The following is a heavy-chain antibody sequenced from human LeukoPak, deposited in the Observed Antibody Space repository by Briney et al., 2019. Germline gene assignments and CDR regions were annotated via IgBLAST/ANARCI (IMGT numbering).Heavy chain of an antibody. J-gene: IGHJ4*02. CDR3: ARVRYSGYESDFDY. CDR2: IYHSGST. V-gene: IGHV4-59*01. CDR1: GGSISSYY. D-gene: IGHD5-12*01. Sequence: SETLSLTCTVSGGSISSYYWSWIRQPPGKGLEWIGYIYHSGSTNYNPSLKSRVTISVDTSKNQFSLKLSSVTAADTAVYYCARVRYSGYESDFDYWGQGTLVTVSS.